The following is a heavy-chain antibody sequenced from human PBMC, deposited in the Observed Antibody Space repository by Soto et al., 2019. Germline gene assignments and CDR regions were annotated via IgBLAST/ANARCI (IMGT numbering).Heavy chain of an antibody. CDR3: AKAPPDYYGSGTNYNPHIFDY. V-gene: IGHV3-23*01. D-gene: IGHD3-10*01. J-gene: IGHJ4*02. CDR2: ISGSGDRT. CDR1: GFTFNSYA. Sequence: EVQLLESGGGLVQPGGSLRLSCAASGFTFNSYAMSWVRQAPGKGLEWVSGISGSGDRTNYADSVKGRFTIFRDNSKNTLFLQMNSLRAEDTAVYYCAKAPPDYYGSGTNYNPHIFDYWGQGTLVTVSS.